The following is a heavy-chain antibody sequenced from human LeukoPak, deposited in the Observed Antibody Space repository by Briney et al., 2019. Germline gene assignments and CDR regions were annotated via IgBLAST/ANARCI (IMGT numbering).Heavy chain of an antibody. CDR2: IYHSGST. J-gene: IGHJ5*02. CDR1: GYSISSGYY. D-gene: IGHD3-10*01. V-gene: IGHV4-38-2*02. CDR3: ARATMVRGVIDEICLHP. Sequence: PSETLSLTCTVSGYSISSGYYWGWIRQPPGKGLEWIGNIYHSGSTYYNPSLKSRVTISVDTSKNQFSLKLSSVTAADTAVYYCARATMVRGVIDEICLHPWGQGPGVTVSS.